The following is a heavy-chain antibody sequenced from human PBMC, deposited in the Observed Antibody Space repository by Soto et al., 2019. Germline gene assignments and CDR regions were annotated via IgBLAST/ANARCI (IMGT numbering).Heavy chain of an antibody. V-gene: IGHV6-1*01. CDR2: TYYRSKWYN. CDR1: GDSVSSNSAA. CDR3: VKDHIATAGIGLYNWFDP. J-gene: IGHJ5*02. D-gene: IGHD6-13*01. Sequence: SQTLSLTCAISGDSVSSNSAAWNWIRQSPSRGLEWLGRTYYRSKWYNDYAISVESRITINPDTSKNQFSLQLNSVTPEDTAVYFCVKDHIATAGIGLYNWFDPWGQGTRVTVSS.